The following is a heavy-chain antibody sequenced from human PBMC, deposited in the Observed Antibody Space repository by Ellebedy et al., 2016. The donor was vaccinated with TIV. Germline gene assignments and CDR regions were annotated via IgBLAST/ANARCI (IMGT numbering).Heavy chain of an antibody. V-gene: IGHV3-48*04. J-gene: IGHJ4*02. Sequence: PGGSLRLSCAASGFTFSSYWMHWVRQAPGKGLEWVSYISSSSSTIYYADSVKRRFTISRDNAKNSLYLPMNSLRAEDTAVYYCARDRYEERYCSGGSCQGFDHWGQGTLVTVSS. CDR1: GFTFSSYW. D-gene: IGHD2-15*01. CDR3: ARDRYEERYCSGGSCQGFDH. CDR2: ISSSSSTI.